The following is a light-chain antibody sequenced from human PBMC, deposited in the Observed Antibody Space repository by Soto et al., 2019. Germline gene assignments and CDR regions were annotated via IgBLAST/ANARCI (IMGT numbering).Light chain of an antibody. V-gene: IGKV3-11*02. CDR3: QQRDTWQLT. CDR2: DAS. Sequence: EIVLTQAPATLSLSPGERVTLSCRASQSVGTYSAGHQQRPGQAPRLLIYDASTRATGIPARFSGSGSEREFTLTISSLEPEDFAVYYCQQRDTWQLTFGGGTKVEIK. CDR1: QSVGTY. J-gene: IGKJ4*01.